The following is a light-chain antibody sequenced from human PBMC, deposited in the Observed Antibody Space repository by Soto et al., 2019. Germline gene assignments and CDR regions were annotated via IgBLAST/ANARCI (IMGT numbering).Light chain of an antibody. CDR2: TDY. J-gene: IGLJ3*02. CDR1: SSNIGTYT. Sequence: QSVLTQPPSASGTPGQRVTISCSGTSSNIGTYTVNWYQQLPGTAPKLLIYTDYQRPSGVPDRFSGSKSGTSASLAINGLHSEDEADYSCQSYDSSLSIWVFGGGTKVTVL. V-gene: IGLV1-44*01. CDR3: QSYDSSLSIWV.